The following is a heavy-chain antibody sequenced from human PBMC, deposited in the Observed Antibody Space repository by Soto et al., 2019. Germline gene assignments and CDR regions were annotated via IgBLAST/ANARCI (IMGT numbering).Heavy chain of an antibody. D-gene: IGHD3-3*01. CDR3: ARVIWSGHLTSDL. CDR2: ISSSSSTI. CDR1: GSTFSSNS. Sequence: EVQVVESGGGLVQPGGSLRLSCAASGSTFSSNSMNWVRQAPGKGLEWISYISSSSSTIYADSVKGRFIISRDNAKNSLYLQMNSLRDEDTAVYYCARVIWSGHLTSDLWGQGTLVTVSS. V-gene: IGHV3-48*02. J-gene: IGHJ5*02.